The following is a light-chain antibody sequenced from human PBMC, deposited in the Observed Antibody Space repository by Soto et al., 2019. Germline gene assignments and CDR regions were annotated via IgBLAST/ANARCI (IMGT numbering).Light chain of an antibody. CDR2: GAS. Sequence: EIVMTQSPATLSVSPGERATLSCRASQSVSSNLAWYQQRPGQAPRLLIYGASTRATGIPARFRGSGSGTDVTPTISSLQSEDFAVYYCQQYNNWPPDTFGQGTKLEIK. J-gene: IGKJ2*01. CDR3: QQYNNWPPDT. V-gene: IGKV3-15*01. CDR1: QSVSSN.